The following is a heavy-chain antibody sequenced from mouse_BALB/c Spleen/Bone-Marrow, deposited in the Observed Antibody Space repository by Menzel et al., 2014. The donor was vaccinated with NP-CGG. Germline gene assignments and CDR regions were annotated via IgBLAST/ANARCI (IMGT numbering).Heavy chain of an antibody. CDR1: GFAFSSYD. CDR3: ARCGGSTMIMPLAY. CDR2: ISSGGGST. J-gene: IGHJ3*01. Sequence: EVKVVESGGGLVKPGGSLKLSCAASGFAFSSYDMSWVRQTPEKRLEWVAYISSGGGSTYYPDTVKGRFTISRDNAKNTLYLQMSSLKSEDTAMYYCARCGGSTMIMPLAYWGQGTLVTVSA. D-gene: IGHD2-4*01. V-gene: IGHV5-12-1*01.